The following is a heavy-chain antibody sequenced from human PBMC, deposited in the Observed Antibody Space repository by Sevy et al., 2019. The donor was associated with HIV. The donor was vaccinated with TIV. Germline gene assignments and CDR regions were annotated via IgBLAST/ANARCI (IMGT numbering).Heavy chain of an antibody. Sequence: ASVKVSCKTSGYPFTIYGINWVRQAPGQGLEWMGWISTDNGNTKYAENLQGRVTMTTDTSTSTAYMDLRSLRSDDTAVYYCARDGLGQLVRAVAVWGPFDFWGQGSLVTVSS. CDR1: GYPFTIYG. CDR3: ARDGLGQLVRAVAVWGPFDF. D-gene: IGHD6-19*01. CDR2: ISTDNGNT. V-gene: IGHV1-18*01. J-gene: IGHJ4*02.